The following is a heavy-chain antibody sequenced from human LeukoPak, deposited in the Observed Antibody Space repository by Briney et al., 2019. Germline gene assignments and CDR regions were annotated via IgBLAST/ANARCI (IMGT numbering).Heavy chain of an antibody. CDR2: INPNSGGT. D-gene: IGHD6-13*01. CDR1: GYTFTGYY. CDR3: ARAVAAGYYYMDV. V-gene: IGHV1-2*06. Sequence: ASVKVSCKASGYTFTGYYMRWVRQAPGQGLEWMGRINPNSGGTNYAQKFQGRVTMTRDTSISTAYMELSRLRSDDTAVYYCARAVAAGYYYMDVWGKGTTVTVSS. J-gene: IGHJ6*03.